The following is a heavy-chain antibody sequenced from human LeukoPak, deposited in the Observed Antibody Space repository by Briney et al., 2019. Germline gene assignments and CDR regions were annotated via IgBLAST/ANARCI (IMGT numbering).Heavy chain of an antibody. Sequence: ASVKVSCKASRYTFTGYYMHWVRQAPGQGLEWMGWINPNSGGTNYAQKFQGRVTMTRDTSISTAYMELSRLRSDDTAVYYCASLGDYPQPRYYYYMDVWGKGTTVTVSS. V-gene: IGHV1-2*02. D-gene: IGHD4-17*01. CDR3: ASLGDYPQPRYYYYMDV. CDR1: RYTFTGYY. CDR2: INPNSGGT. J-gene: IGHJ6*03.